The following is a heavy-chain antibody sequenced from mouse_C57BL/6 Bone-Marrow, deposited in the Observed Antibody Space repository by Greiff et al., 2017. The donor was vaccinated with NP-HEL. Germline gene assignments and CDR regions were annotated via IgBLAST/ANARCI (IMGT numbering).Heavy chain of an antibody. V-gene: IGHV14-4*01. Sequence: VQLQQSGAELVRPGASVKLSCTASGFNITDDYMHWVKQRPEQGLEWIGWIDPENGDTEYASKFQGKATITADTSSNTAYLQLSSLTSEDTAVYYCSRFDYDEASFDYWGQGTTLTVSS. J-gene: IGHJ2*01. CDR1: GFNITDDY. CDR2: IDPENGDT. D-gene: IGHD2-4*01. CDR3: SRFDYDEASFDY.